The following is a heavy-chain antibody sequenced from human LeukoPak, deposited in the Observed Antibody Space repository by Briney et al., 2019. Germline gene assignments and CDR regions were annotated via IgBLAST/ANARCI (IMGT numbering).Heavy chain of an antibody. Sequence: GGSLRLSCAASGFTFSTYGMHWVRQAPGKGLEWVAVISYDGSNKDYADSVKGRFTISRDNSKNTLYLQMNSLRTEDTAVYYCAKKMDPFDYWGQGTLVTVSS. V-gene: IGHV3-30*18. CDR3: AKKMDPFDY. CDR1: GFTFSTYG. J-gene: IGHJ4*02. D-gene: IGHD5-24*01. CDR2: ISYDGSNK.